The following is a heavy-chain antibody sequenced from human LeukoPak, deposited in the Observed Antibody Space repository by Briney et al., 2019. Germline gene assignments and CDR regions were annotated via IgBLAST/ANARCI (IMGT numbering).Heavy chain of an antibody. CDR2: ISGSGGST. CDR1: GFTFNSYA. V-gene: IGHV3-23*01. CDR3: AKGYDFWSGGVDY. Sequence: GGSLRLSCAASGFTFNSYAMSWVRQAPGKGLEWVSGISGSGGSTYYADSVKGRFTISRDNSKNTLFLQMTSLRADDTAVYYCAKGYDFWSGGVDYWGQGTLVTVSS. J-gene: IGHJ4*02. D-gene: IGHD3-3*01.